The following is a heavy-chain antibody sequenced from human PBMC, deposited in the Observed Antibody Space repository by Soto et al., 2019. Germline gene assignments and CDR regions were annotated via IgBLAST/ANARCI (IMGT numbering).Heavy chain of an antibody. CDR1: GVSFTSYW. J-gene: IGHJ6*02. D-gene: IGHD2-2*01. Sequence: GVPLKICCRGSGVSFTSYWISWVRQMTGKGLEWMGRIDPSDSYTNYSPSFQGHVTISADKSISTAYLQWSSLKASDTAMYYCARQGYCSSTSCSPGMDVWGQGTTVTVSS. V-gene: IGHV5-10-1*01. CDR3: ARQGYCSSTSCSPGMDV. CDR2: IDPSDSYT.